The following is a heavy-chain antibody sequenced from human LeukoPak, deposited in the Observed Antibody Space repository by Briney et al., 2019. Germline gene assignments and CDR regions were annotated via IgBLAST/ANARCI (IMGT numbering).Heavy chain of an antibody. CDR2: ISGYNGNT. CDR3: ARDLSTLIAATGTCYFDH. Sequence: GASVKVSCKASGYSFTSYGMSWVRQAPGQGLECMGWISGYNGNTNYARKLQGRVTLTTDTSTTTAYMELRSLRSDDTAVYYCARDLSTLIAATGTCYFDHWGQGTLLTVSS. CDR1: GYSFTSYG. J-gene: IGHJ4*03. V-gene: IGHV1-18*01. D-gene: IGHD6-13*01.